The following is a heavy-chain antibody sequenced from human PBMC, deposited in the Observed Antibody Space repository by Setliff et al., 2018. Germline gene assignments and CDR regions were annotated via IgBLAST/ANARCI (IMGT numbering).Heavy chain of an antibody. CDR1: GGTFRSYG. D-gene: IGHD3-3*01. J-gene: IGHJ6*03. V-gene: IGHV1-8*01. Sequence: GASVKVSCKASGGTFRSYGISWVRQAPGQGLEWMGWMNPNSGRTGYPQKFQGRVTMTRNTSISTAYMELSSLRSEDTAVYFCARGALVLQFLEWLPRFYYMDVWGKGTTVTVSS. CDR2: MNPNSGRT. CDR3: ARGALVLQFLEWLPRFYYMDV.